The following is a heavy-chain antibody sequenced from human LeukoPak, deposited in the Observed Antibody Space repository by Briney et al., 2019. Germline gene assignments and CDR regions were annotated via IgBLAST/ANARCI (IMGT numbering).Heavy chain of an antibody. D-gene: IGHD2-15*01. CDR1: GYTFTSYD. CDR3: ARDGGYCSGGSCGWDYFDY. J-gene: IGHJ4*02. CDR2: INPNSGGT. Sequence: ASVKVSCKASGYTFTSYDINWVRQATGQGLEWMGWINPNSGGTNYAQKFQGRVTMTRDTSISTAYMELSRLRSDDTAVYYCARDGGYCSGGSCGWDYFDYWGQGTLVTVSS. V-gene: IGHV1-2*02.